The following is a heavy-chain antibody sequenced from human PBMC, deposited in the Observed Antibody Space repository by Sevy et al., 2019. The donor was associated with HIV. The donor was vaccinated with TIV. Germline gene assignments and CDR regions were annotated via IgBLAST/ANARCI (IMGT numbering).Heavy chain of an antibody. CDR3: ERDLDYYDSNGYSRGHNWFDP. D-gene: IGHD3-22*01. CDR2: TYYRSKWYN. Sequence: SQTLSLTCAISGDSVSSNSAAWNWIGQSPSRGLEWLGRTYYRSKWYNDYAVSVKSRITINPDTSKNQFSLQLNSVTTEDTAVYYCERDLDYYDSNGYSRGHNWFDPWGQGTLVTVSS. CDR1: GDSVSSNSAA. J-gene: IGHJ5*02. V-gene: IGHV6-1*01.